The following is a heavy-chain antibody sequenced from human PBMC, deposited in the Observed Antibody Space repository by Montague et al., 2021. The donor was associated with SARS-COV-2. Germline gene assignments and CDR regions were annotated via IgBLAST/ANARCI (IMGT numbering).Heavy chain of an antibody. CDR3: ARRRTVWTVYAKSVYFDY. J-gene: IGHJ4*02. CDR2: IYYGGTT. CDR1: GGSMMSPSFH. V-gene: IGHV4-39*01. D-gene: IGHD3/OR15-3a*01. Sequence: SETLSLTCTVSGGSMMSPSFHWDWIRQAPGKGLEWIGSIYYGGTTYFNPSLRSRVTLSVDTPRNQFSLDLSSVTAADTAVYYCARRRTVWTVYAKSVYFDYWGQGPLVTVSS.